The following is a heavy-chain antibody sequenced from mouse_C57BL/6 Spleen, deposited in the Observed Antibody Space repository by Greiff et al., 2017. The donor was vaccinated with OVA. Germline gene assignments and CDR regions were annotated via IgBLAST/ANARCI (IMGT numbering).Heavy chain of an antibody. J-gene: IGHJ2*01. CDR1: GYAFTNYL. D-gene: IGHD4-1*01. V-gene: IGHV1-54*01. CDR3: ARWGELGRALDY. Sequence: QVQLQQSGAELVRPGTSVKVSCKASGYAFTNYLIEWVKQRPGQGLEWIGVINPGSGGTNYNEKFKGKATLTADKSSSTAYMQLSSLTSEDSAVYFCARWGELGRALDYWGQGTTLTVSS. CDR2: INPGSGGT.